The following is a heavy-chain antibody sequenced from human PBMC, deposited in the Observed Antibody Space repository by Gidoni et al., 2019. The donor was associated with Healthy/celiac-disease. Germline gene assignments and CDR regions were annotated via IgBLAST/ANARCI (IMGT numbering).Heavy chain of an antibody. Sequence: QVQLQESGPGLVTPSQTLSLTCSVSVGSISSGGYYWSWIRQHPGKGLEWIGYIYYSGSTYYNPSLKSRVTISVDTSKNQFSRKLSSVTAADTAVYYCAREMVQRTDGMDVWGQGTTVTVSS. V-gene: IGHV4-31*03. CDR3: AREMVQRTDGMDV. CDR1: VGSISSGGYY. J-gene: IGHJ6*02. CDR2: IYYSGST. D-gene: IGHD3-10*01.